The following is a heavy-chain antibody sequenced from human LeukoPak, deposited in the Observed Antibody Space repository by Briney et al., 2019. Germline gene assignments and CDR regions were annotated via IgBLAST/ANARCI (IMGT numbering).Heavy chain of an antibody. J-gene: IGHJ4*02. CDR1: GGSISSYY. CDR2: IYYSGST. D-gene: IGHD3-10*01. Sequence: SETLSLTCTVSGGSISSYYWSWIRQPPGKGLEWIGYIYYSGSTNYNPSLKSRVTISVDTSKNQFSLKLSSVTAADTAVYYCARHTAAMYYYGSGSTVFDYWGQGTLVTVSS. CDR3: ARHTAAMYYYGSGSTVFDY. V-gene: IGHV4-59*08.